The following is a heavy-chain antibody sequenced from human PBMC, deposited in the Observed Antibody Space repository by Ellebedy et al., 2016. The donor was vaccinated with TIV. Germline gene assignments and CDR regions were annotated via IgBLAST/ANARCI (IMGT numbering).Heavy chain of an antibody. CDR2: IKQDGSEK. Sequence: GESLKISCAASGFTFSSYWMTWVRQAPGKGLEWVANIKQDGSEKYYVDSVKGPFTISRDNAKNSLYLQMNSLRAADTAVYYCARDSGRYGGYWGQGTLVTVSS. D-gene: IGHD1-26*01. V-gene: IGHV3-7*01. J-gene: IGHJ4*02. CDR1: GFTFSSYW. CDR3: ARDSGRYGGY.